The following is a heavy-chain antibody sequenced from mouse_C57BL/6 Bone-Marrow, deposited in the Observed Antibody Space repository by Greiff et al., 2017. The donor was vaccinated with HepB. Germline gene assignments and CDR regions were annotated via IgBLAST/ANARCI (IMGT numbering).Heavy chain of an antibody. CDR3: ARDDLTGYYAMDY. Sequence: EVQGVESGPSLVRPSQTLSLTCTVTGFSINSDCYWIWIRQFPGNKLEYIGYTFYSGITYYNPSLESRTYITRDTSKNQFSLKLSSVTTEDTATYYCARDDLTGYYAMDYWGQGTSVTVSS. V-gene: IGHV3-3*01. CDR2: TFYSGIT. D-gene: IGHD4-1*01. CDR1: GFSINSDCY. J-gene: IGHJ4*01.